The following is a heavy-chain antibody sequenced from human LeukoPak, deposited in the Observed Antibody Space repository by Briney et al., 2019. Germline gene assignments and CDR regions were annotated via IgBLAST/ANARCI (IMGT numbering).Heavy chain of an antibody. CDR1: GFTFSSYA. Sequence: GGSLRLSCAASGFTFSSYAMSWVRQAPGKGLEWVSVIGGSGDTTYYGDSVKGRFAISRDNSKNTLYLQMNSLRAEDTAVYYCAKVLAFATVVVPAANFDYWGQGTLVTVSS. CDR3: AKVLAFATVVVPAANFDY. J-gene: IGHJ4*02. V-gene: IGHV3-23*01. D-gene: IGHD2-2*01. CDR2: IGGSGDTT.